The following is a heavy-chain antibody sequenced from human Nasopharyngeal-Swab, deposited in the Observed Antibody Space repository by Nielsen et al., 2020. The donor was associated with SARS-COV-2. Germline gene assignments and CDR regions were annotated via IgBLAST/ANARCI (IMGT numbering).Heavy chain of an antibody. CDR3: TTDFYFDY. CDR1: CFIFSASA. CDR2: IGDKDHNYAT. J-gene: IGHJ4*02. Sequence: GESLKISCAASCFIFSASAIHWVRQASGKGLEWVGRIGDKDHNYATKYGASVQGRFTISRDDSKNTAFLQMDRLKTEDTALYYWTTDFYFDYWCQGTLVTVSS. V-gene: IGHV3-73*01.